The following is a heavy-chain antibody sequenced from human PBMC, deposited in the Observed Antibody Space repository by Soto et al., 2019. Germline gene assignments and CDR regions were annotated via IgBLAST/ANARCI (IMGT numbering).Heavy chain of an antibody. V-gene: IGHV4-30-4*01. CDR1: GGSISSGDYY. CDR2: IYYSGST. CDR3: ARDLGPYGSGAKVDY. Sequence: QVQLQESGPGLVKPSQTLSLTCTVSGGSISSGDYYWSWIRQPPGKGLEWIGYIYYSGSTYYNPSLKSRVTISVDTSENQFSLKLSSVTAADTAVYYCARDLGPYGSGAKVDYWGQGTLVTVSS. J-gene: IGHJ4*02. D-gene: IGHD3-10*01.